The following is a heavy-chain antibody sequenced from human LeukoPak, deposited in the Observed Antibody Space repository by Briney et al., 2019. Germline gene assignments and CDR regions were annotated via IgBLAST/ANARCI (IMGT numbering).Heavy chain of an antibody. CDR3: AKPRPSYSSSWYDH. Sequence: GGSLRLSCATSGFTFTSYAMSWVRQAPGKGLEWVSAISGSGGSTYYADSVKGRFTISRDNSKNTLYLQMNSLRAEDTAVYYCAKPRPSYSSSWYDHWGQGTLVTVSS. D-gene: IGHD6-13*01. CDR1: GFTFTSYA. J-gene: IGHJ5*02. V-gene: IGHV3-23*01. CDR2: ISGSGGST.